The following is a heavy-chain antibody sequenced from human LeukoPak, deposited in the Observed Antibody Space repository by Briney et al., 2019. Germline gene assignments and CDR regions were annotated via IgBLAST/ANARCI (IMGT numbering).Heavy chain of an antibody. CDR1: GFSFNRRG. V-gene: IGHV3-48*04. J-gene: IGHJ6*03. CDR2: ISPRSETI. D-gene: IGHD3-16*01. Sequence: GESLRLSCATSGFSFNRRGMNWVRQPPGKGLEWVSYISPRSETIFYAESVQGRFAVSRDDAKGSLYLQMHTQRVEYTAVYYCARIDGPTVFTYYMDLWGKGTTVTVAS. CDR3: ARIDGPTVFTYYMDL.